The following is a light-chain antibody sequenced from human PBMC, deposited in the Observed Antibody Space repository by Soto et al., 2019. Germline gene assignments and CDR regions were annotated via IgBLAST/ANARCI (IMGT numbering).Light chain of an antibody. CDR3: SLYTTSSVV. CDR1: SSDLGSYNS. CDR2: EVS. Sequence: QSALTQPASVSGSPGQSITISCTGTSSDLGSYNSVSWYRQHPGKAPKLMLYEVSNRPSGVSNRFSGSKSGNTASLTISGLQAEDEADYYCSLYTTSSVVFGGGTKLTVL. J-gene: IGLJ2*01. V-gene: IGLV2-14*01.